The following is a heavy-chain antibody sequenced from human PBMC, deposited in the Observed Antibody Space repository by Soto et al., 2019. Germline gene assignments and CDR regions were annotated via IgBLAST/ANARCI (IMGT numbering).Heavy chain of an antibody. CDR3: AKASNRSTWFDSWLES. CDR2: INDNGDST. J-gene: IGHJ5*01. CDR1: GFNFRYYA. D-gene: IGHD3-22*01. V-gene: IGHV3-23*01. Sequence: PGGSLRLSCAASGFNFRYYAMTWVRQAPGKGLEWVSSINDNGDSTHYADSVKGRFTISRDNSKNTLYLQMNSLTTEDTAVYFCAKASNRSTWFDSWLESWGQGTLVTVSS.